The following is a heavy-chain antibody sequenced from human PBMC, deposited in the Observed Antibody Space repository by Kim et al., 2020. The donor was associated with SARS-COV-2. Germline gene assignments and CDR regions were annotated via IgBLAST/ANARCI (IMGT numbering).Heavy chain of an antibody. CDR3: TTDPYCSGGSCYTNYYYYYGMDV. CDR2: IKSKTDGGTT. J-gene: IGHJ6*02. CDR1: GFTFSNAW. Sequence: GGSLRLSCAASGFTFSNAWMSWVRQAPGKGLEWVGRIKSKTDGGTTDYAAPVKGRFTISRDDSKNTLYLQMNSLKTEDTAVYYCTTDPYCSGGSCYTNYYYYYGMDVWGQGTTVTVSS. V-gene: IGHV3-15*01. D-gene: IGHD2-15*01.